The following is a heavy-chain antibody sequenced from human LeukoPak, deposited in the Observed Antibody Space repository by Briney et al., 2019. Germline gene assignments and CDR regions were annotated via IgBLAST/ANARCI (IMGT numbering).Heavy chain of an antibody. CDR3: AKDRYSSGWYGWFDP. V-gene: IGHV3-9*01. J-gene: IGHJ5*02. CDR2: ISWYSGSI. D-gene: IGHD6-19*01. CDR1: GFTFDDYA. Sequence: GRCLRLSCAASGFTFDDYAMEWVRQAPGNGLGWVSGISWYSGSIGYADSVKGRFTISRDNAKNSLYLQMNSLRAEDTSLYYCAKDRYSSGWYGWFDPWGQGTLVTVSS.